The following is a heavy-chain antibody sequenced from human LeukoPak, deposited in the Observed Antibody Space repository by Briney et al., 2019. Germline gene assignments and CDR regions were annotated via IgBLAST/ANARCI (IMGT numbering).Heavy chain of an antibody. CDR2: ISFDGGSD. CDR1: GFTFRSYA. J-gene: IGHJ4*02. D-gene: IGHD5-12*01. V-gene: IGHV3-30*03. CDR3: ARESQYSGYAD. Sequence: PGKSLRLSCEASGFTFRSYATHWVRQAPGKGLEWMAAISFDGGSDSYADAVRGRFTISRDNSKNTLYLQMNRLRAEDTAVYYCARESQYSGYADWGQGTLVTVSS.